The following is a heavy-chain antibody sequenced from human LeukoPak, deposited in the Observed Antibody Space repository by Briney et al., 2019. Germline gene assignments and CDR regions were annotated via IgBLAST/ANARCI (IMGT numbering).Heavy chain of an antibody. CDR1: GYTFTSYG. V-gene: IGHV1-18*01. CDR3: ARXCSTSCYLGGSCWFDP. Sequence: ASVKVSCKASGYTFTSYGISWVRQAPGQGLEWMGWISAYNGNTNYAQKLQGRVTMTTDTSTSTAYMELRSLRSDDTAVYYCARXCSTSCYLGGSCWFDPWGQGTLVTVSS. J-gene: IGHJ5*02. CDR2: ISAYNGNT. D-gene: IGHD2-2*01.